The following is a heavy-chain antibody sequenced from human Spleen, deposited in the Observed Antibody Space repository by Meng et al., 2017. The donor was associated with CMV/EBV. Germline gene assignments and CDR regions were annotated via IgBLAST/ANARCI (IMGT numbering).Heavy chain of an antibody. V-gene: IGHV1-18*01. Sequence: QVQLVQSGAEVKKPGASVKVSCKASGYTFTSYGMGWLRQAPGQGLEWMGWISAYNGNTIYAQKVQGRVTMTTDASTNTAYLELRSLRSDDTAVYYCARDQQLIPAEYFQHWGPGTLVTVSS. J-gene: IGHJ1*01. CDR3: ARDQQLIPAEYFQH. CDR2: ISAYNGNT. D-gene: IGHD6-13*01. CDR1: GYTFTSYG.